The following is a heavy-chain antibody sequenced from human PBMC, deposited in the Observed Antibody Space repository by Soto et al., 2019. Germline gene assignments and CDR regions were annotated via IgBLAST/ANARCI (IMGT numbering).Heavy chain of an antibody. D-gene: IGHD2-2*01. CDR1: GFTFSDYY. J-gene: IGHJ4*02. Sequence: GGSLRLSCAASGFTFSDYYMSWIRQAPGKGLEWVSYISSSGSTIYYADSVKGRFTISRDNAKNSLYLQMNSLRAEDTAVYYCARDSCTSCYLFDYWGQGTLVTVSS. CDR2: ISSSGSTI. V-gene: IGHV3-11*01. CDR3: ARDSCTSCYLFDY.